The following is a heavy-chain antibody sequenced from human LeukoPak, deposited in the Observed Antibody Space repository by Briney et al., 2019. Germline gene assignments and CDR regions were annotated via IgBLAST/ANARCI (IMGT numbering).Heavy chain of an antibody. V-gene: IGHV3-11*01. CDR2: ISGSAGTI. D-gene: IGHD3-9*01. Sequence: PGGSLRLSCAASGFTFSDFYMTWIRQAPGKGLEWVSYISGSAGTIYYADSVKGRFTISRDNAKNSLYLQMNSLRAEDTAMYCCARGGYILTTNWFDPWGQGTLVTVSS. CDR1: GFTFSDFY. CDR3: ARGGYILTTNWFDP. J-gene: IGHJ5*02.